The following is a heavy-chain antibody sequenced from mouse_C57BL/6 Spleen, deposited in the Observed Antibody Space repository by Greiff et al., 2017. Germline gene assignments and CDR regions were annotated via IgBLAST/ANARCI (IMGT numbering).Heavy chain of an antibody. Sequence: VQLQQPGAELVRPGSSVKLSCKASGYTFTSYWMHWVKQRPIQGLEWIGNIDPSDSETHYNQKFKDKATLTVDKSSSTADMQLSSLTSEDSAVYYCARSGYDYDVAWFGYWGQGTLVTVSA. J-gene: IGHJ3*01. CDR3: ARSGYDYDVAWFGY. D-gene: IGHD2-4*01. CDR2: IDPSDSET. V-gene: IGHV1-52*01. CDR1: GYTFTSYW.